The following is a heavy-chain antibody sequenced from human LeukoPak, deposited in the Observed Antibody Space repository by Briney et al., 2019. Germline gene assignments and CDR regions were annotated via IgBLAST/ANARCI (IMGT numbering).Heavy chain of an antibody. J-gene: IGHJ5*02. D-gene: IGHD3-22*01. CDR1: GFTFSSYA. CDR2: ISGSGGST. Sequence: PGGSLRLSCAASGFTFSSYAMSWVRQAPGKGLEWVSAISGSGGSTYYADSVKGRFTISRDNSKNTLYLQMNSLRAEDTAVYYCAKSRVYYYDSSGYNWFDPWGQGTLVTASS. V-gene: IGHV3-23*01. CDR3: AKSRVYYYDSSGYNWFDP.